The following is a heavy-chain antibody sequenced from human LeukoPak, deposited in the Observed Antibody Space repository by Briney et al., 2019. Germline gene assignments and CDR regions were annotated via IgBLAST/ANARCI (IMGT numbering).Heavy chain of an antibody. D-gene: IGHD3-9*01. V-gene: IGHV4-34*01. CDR1: GGSFSGNY. J-gene: IGHJ5*02. CDR2: INHSGTT. Sequence: SETLSLTCAVYGGSFSGNYWSWIRQPPGKGLEWIGDINHSGTTNYSPSLKSRVAISVDTSKNQFSLKLSSVTAADTAVYYCARLLGVLRYFDGRFGRGGAAWFDPWGQGTLVTVSS. CDR3: ARLLGVLRYFDGRFGRGGAAWFDP.